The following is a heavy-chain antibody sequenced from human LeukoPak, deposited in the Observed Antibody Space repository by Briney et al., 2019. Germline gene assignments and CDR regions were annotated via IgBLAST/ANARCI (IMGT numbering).Heavy chain of an antibody. Sequence: TGGSLRLSCAASEFTFSSYTINWVRQAPGKGLEWVSSISSTSTYISYADLVKGRFTISRDNAKNSLYLQMNSLRAEDTAVYYCARGGGNFDYWGQGTLVTVSS. CDR2: ISSTSTYI. J-gene: IGHJ4*02. V-gene: IGHV3-21*01. CDR1: EFTFSSYT. CDR3: ARGGGNFDY. D-gene: IGHD2-15*01.